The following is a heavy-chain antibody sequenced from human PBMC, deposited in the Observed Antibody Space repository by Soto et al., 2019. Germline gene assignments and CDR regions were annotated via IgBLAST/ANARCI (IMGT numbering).Heavy chain of an antibody. CDR1: GGSFSGYY. CDR3: ARRGAAAARSKRKVTYYFDY. Sequence: SETLSLTCAVYGGSFSGYYWSWIRQPPGKGLEWIGEINHSGSTNYNPSLKSRVTISVDTSKNQFSLKLSSVTAADTAVYYFARRGAAAARSKRKVTYYFDYWGQGTLVTV. D-gene: IGHD6-13*01. CDR2: INHSGST. J-gene: IGHJ4*02. V-gene: IGHV4-34*01.